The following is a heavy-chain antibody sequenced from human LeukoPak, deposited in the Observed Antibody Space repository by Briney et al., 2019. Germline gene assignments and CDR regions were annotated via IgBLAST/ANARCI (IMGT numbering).Heavy chain of an antibody. V-gene: IGHV1-69*05. CDR2: IIPIFGTT. CDR1: GGTLRSYA. CDR3: ARGGDGYNLRWFDP. D-gene: IGHD5-24*01. J-gene: IGHJ5*02. Sequence: SVKVSCKASGGTLRSYAISWVRQAPGQGLEWMGGIIPIFGTTNYAQKFQGRVTITTDESTSTAYMELSSLRSEDTAVYYCARGGDGYNLRWFDPWGQGTLVTVSS.